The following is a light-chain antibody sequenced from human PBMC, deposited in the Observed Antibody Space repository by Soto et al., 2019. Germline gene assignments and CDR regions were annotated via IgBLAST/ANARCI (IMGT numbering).Light chain of an antibody. V-gene: IGKV1-39*01. CDR1: QSISSY. CDR3: QQSYSTPIT. J-gene: IGKJ5*01. CDR2: AAS. Sequence: DIQLTQSPSSLSASLGDRVTITGRASQSISSYLNWYQQKPGKAPKLLIYAASSLQSGVPSRFSGSGSGTDFTLTISSLQPEDFATYYCQQSYSTPITFGQGTRLEIK.